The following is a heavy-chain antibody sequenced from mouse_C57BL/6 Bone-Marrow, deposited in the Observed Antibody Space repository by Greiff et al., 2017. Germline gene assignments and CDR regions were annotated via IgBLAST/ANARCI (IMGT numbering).Heavy chain of an antibody. D-gene: IGHD2-3*01. CDR3: ARPSDGYYVSFYFDY. CDR2: ISSGSSTI. Sequence: EVMLVESGGGLVKPGGSLKLSCAASGFTFSDYGMHWVRQAPEKGLEWVAYISSGSSTIYYADTVKGRFTISRDNAKNTLFLQMTSLRSEDTAMYYCARPSDGYYVSFYFDYWGQGTTLTVSS. J-gene: IGHJ2*01. CDR1: GFTFSDYG. V-gene: IGHV5-17*01.